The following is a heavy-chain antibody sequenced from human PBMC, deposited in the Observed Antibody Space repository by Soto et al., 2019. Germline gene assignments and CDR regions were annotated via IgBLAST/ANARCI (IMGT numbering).Heavy chain of an antibody. V-gene: IGHV3-66*01. CDR3: TRDDVHSNGVRCDGVPMDV. D-gene: IGHD2-8*01. J-gene: IGHJ6*03. Sequence: EVQLVESGGDLVQPGGSLRLSCAASGFSVNSKYMSWVRQAPGKGLEWVSLSQSGGSTYYAGFVKGRFTISRDFSENTLFLQMNSMRVEDTAVYYCTRDDVHSNGVRCDGVPMDVWGKGTTVTVS. CDR2: SQSGGST. CDR1: GFSVNSKY.